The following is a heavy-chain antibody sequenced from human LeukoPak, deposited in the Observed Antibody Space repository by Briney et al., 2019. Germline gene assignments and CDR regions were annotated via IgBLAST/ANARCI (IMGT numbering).Heavy chain of an antibody. CDR2: IYYGGST. J-gene: IGHJ3*02. V-gene: IGHV4-59*01. D-gene: IGHD3-16*01. CDR3: ARRGVMGGFDI. Sequence: SETLSLTCSVSGDSITSYYGSWIRQPPGKGLEWIGHIYYGGSTNYKPSLKSRVTMSVDTSKNQISLKVTSVTAADTAVYYCARRGVMGGFDIWGQGTMVTVSS. CDR1: GDSITSYY.